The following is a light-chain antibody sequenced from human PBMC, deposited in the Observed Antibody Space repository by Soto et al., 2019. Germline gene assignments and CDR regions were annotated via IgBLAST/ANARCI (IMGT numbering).Light chain of an antibody. V-gene: IGKV1-27*01. CDR1: QDISGH. Sequence: DIRVTQSPSSLSASVGDRVTITCRASQDISGHLAWYQQKPGKVPKLLIYEASTLHSGVPSRFCASGSGTDFTLTISSLQPEDVATYYCQKYNGTPRTFGQGTKVELK. CDR2: EAS. J-gene: IGKJ1*01. CDR3: QKYNGTPRT.